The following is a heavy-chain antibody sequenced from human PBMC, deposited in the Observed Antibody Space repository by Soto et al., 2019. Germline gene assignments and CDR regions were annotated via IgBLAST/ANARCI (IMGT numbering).Heavy chain of an antibody. CDR2: ISSSGSTI. D-gene: IGHD2-2*01. V-gene: IGHV3-48*03. CDR3: ASPLIVVVPAAPSFDYYGMDV. Sequence: PGGSLRLSCAASGFTFSSYEMNWVRQAPGNGLEWVSYISSSGSTIYYADSVKGRFTISRDNAKNSLYLQMNSLRAEDTAVYYCASPLIVVVPAAPSFDYYGMDVWGQGTTVTVSS. J-gene: IGHJ6*02. CDR1: GFTFSSYE.